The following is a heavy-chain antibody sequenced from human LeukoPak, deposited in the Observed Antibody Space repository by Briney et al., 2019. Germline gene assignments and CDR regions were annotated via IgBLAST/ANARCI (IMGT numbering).Heavy chain of an antibody. CDR2: LYYSGST. Sequence: ASETLSLTCTVSGGSISSSSYYWGWIRQPPGKGLGWIGSLYYSGSTYYNPSLKSRVTMSVDTSKNQFSLKMNSATAADTAVYFCARGGPTYYYDSSGYPLDYWGQGTPVTVSS. D-gene: IGHD3-22*01. CDR1: GGSISSSSYY. CDR3: ARGGPTYYYDSSGYPLDY. J-gene: IGHJ4*02. V-gene: IGHV4-39*07.